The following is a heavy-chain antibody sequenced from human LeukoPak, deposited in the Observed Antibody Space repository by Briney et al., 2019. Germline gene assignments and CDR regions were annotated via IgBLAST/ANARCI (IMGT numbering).Heavy chain of an antibody. V-gene: IGHV3-30-3*01. J-gene: IGHJ4*02. CDR3: ARKRGRDDQGYFDY. Sequence: GGSLRLSCAASGFTFSSYALHWVRQAPGKGLEWVAVVSYDGSTKLYEDSVKGRFTISRDDSKNTLFLQVNSLRPEDAAVYYCARKRGRDDQGYFDYWGQGTLVTVSS. CDR1: GFTFSSYA. D-gene: IGHD5-24*01. CDR2: VSYDGSTK.